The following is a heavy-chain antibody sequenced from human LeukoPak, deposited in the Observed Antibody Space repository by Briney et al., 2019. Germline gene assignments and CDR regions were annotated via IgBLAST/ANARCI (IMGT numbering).Heavy chain of an antibody. V-gene: IGHV3-21*01. D-gene: IGHD5-18*01. CDR2: ISSRSSYI. Sequence: GGSLRLSCAASGFTFSIYSMHWVRQAPGEGLEWGSSISSRSSYIYYADSVNGRFTISRDNAKNSPYLQMNSLRAKDTAVYYCAREPAMGTGIDYWGQGTLVTVSS. J-gene: IGHJ4*02. CDR3: AREPAMGTGIDY. CDR1: GFTFSIYS.